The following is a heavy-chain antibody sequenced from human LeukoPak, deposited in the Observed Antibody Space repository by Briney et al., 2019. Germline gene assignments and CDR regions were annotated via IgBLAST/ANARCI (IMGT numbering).Heavy chain of an antibody. Sequence: ASVKVSCEASGYTFTEYYMHWVGQAPGQGLEGMGWINSNSGDTKYAEKFQGRVTLTRDTSISTVYMELRRLRSDDTAVYYCARPLAAESDYWGLGTLVTVSS. V-gene: IGHV1-2*02. J-gene: IGHJ4*02. CDR2: INSNSGDT. CDR1: GYTFTEYY. CDR3: ARPLAAESDY. D-gene: IGHD6-13*01.